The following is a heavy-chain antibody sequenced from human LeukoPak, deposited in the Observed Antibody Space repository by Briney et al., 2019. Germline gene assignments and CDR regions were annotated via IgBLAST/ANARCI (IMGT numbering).Heavy chain of an antibody. J-gene: IGHJ4*02. CDR2: IIPIFGTA. V-gene: IGHV1-69*13. CDR1: GGTFSIYA. CDR3: ASPSNIYGDYVRYTFDY. Sequence: AASVTVSCTASGGTFSIYAISWVRQAPGQGLEWMGGIIPIFGTANYAQKFQGRVTITADESTSTAYMELSSLRSEDTAVYYCASPSNIYGDYVRYTFDYWGQGTLVTVSS. D-gene: IGHD4-17*01.